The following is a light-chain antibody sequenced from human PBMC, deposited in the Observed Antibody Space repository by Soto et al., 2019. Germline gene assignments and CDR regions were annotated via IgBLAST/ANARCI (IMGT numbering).Light chain of an antibody. J-gene: IGKJ1*01. CDR3: QQYNSYPWT. CDR2: KAS. V-gene: IGKV1-5*03. Sequence: DIQMTQSPSTRSASVGDRVTITCRASQSISSWLAWYQQKPGKAPKLLIYKASSLESRVPSRFSGSGSGTEFTLTISSLQPDDFATYYCQQYNSYPWTFGQGTKVEIK. CDR1: QSISSW.